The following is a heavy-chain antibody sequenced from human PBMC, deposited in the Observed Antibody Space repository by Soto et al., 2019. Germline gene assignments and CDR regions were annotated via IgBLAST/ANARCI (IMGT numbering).Heavy chain of an antibody. J-gene: IGHJ3*02. Sequence: NPSETLSLTCSVSGASIKSGGYYWNWIRQHPGKDLEWMGYIYYGGATNYNPSLKSRLIISIDTSKNQFSLRLSSVTAADTAVYFCARDSTIAARAFDIWGQGTMVTVSS. CDR1: GASIKSGGYY. CDR2: IYYGGAT. D-gene: IGHD6-13*01. V-gene: IGHV4-31*03. CDR3: ARDSTIAARAFDI.